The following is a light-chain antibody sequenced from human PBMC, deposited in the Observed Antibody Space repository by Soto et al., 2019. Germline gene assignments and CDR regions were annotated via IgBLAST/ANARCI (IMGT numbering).Light chain of an antibody. CDR1: QVIGTA. J-gene: IGKJ3*01. CDR3: QQFTDYPFT. CDR2: DVS. V-gene: IGKV1D-13*01. Sequence: AILLTQSPSSLSASVGDRVTITCRASQVIGTALAWYQQTPGKAPKLLMYDVSRLESGVPSRFSGSGSGTDFTLTISSLQPEDFATYFCQQFTDYPFTFGPGTRVDIK.